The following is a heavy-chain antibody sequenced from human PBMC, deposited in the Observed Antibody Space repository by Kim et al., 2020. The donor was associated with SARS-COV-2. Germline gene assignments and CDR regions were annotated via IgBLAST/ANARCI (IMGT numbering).Heavy chain of an antibody. CDR1: GFTFSTSP. Sequence: GGSLRLSCVASGFTFSTSPMGWVRQAPGKGLEWVSRISWDGTRTYYADSVKGRVTMSSDKSKNLLYLHMNNVRVEDTADYYCAKGAINSGFDYCGQGTQV. CDR3: AKGAINSGFDY. V-gene: IGHV3-23*01. J-gene: IGHJ4*02. D-gene: IGHD1-26*01. CDR2: ISWDGTRT.